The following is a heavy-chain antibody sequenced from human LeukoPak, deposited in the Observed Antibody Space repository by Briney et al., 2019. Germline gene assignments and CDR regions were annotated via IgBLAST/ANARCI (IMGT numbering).Heavy chain of an antibody. J-gene: IGHJ5*02. CDR1: GFTFSSYW. V-gene: IGHV3-74*01. CDR2: INSDGSST. D-gene: IGHD3-3*01. Sequence: GALRLSCAASGFTFSSYWMHWVRQAPGKGLVWVSRINSDGSSTSYADSVKGRFTISRDNAKNTLYLQMNSLRAEDTAVYYCARAGGIFGVVIYSFDPWGQGTLVTVSS. CDR3: ARAGGIFGVVIYSFDP.